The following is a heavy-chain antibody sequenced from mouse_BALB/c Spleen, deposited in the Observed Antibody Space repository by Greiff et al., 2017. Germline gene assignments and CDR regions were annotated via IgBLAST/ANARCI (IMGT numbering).Heavy chain of an antibody. J-gene: IGHJ4*01. D-gene: IGHD2-1*01. CDR1: GFTFSDYY. CDR3: ARGGNYVRAMDY. V-gene: IGHV5-4*02. CDR2: ISDGGSYT. Sequence: EVHLVESGGGLVKPGGSLKLSCAASGFTFSDYYMYWVRQTPEKRLEWVATISDGGSYTYYPDSVKGRFTISRDNAKNNLYLQMSSLKSEDTAMYYCARGGNYVRAMDYWGQGTSVTVSS.